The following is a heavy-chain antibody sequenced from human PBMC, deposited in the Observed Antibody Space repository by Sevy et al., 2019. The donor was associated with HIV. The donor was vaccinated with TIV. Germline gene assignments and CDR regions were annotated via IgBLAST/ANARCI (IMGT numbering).Heavy chain of an antibody. CDR2: ISWNSGSI. CDR3: AKESRQNYYGSGSYYN. V-gene: IGHV3-9*01. J-gene: IGHJ4*02. Sequence: GGSLRLSCAASGFTFDDYAMHWVRQAPGKGLEWVSGISWNSGSIGYADSVKGRFTISRDNAKNSLYLQMNSLRAEDTALYYRAKESRQNYYGSGSYYNWGQGTLVTVSS. D-gene: IGHD3-10*01. CDR1: GFTFDDYA.